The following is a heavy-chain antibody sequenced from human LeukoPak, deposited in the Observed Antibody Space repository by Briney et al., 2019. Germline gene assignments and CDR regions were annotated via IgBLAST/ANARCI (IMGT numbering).Heavy chain of an antibody. D-gene: IGHD3-22*01. V-gene: IGHV4-39*07. CDR1: GGSISSSSDY. Sequence: SETLSLTCTVSGGSISSSSDYWGCIRQPPGKGLEWIGSIYYSGSTYYNPSLKSRVTISVDTSKNQFSLKLSSVTAADTAVYYCAREGYYYDSSGYLLNAFDIWGQGTMVTVS. CDR2: IYYSGST. CDR3: AREGYYYDSSGYLLNAFDI. J-gene: IGHJ3*02.